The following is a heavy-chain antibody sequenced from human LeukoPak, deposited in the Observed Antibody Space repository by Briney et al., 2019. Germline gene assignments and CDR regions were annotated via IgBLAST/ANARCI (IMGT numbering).Heavy chain of an antibody. CDR2: IGSNGVMK. CDR1: GFTFSSYT. V-gene: IGHV3-48*02. D-gene: IGHD6-19*01. J-gene: IGHJ4*02. Sequence: QTGGSLRLSCAASGFTFSSYTMNWVRQAPGKGLEWVSCIGSNGVMKYYADSVKGRFTISRDNAKNSLYLQMNSLRDEDTAVYYCAKAETSSRDYFDYWGQGTLVTVSS. CDR3: AKAETSSRDYFDY.